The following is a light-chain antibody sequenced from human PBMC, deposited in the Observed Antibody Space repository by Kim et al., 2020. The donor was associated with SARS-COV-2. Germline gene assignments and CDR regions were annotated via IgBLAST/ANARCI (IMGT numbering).Light chain of an antibody. CDR3: CSYTSSTTLV. CDR2: GVS. CDR1: SSNFGSYNR. J-gene: IGLJ2*01. Sequence: GQSVTISCTESSSNFGSYNRVAWCQQPPGAAPNLRINGVSNRPSGVPDRFSGSKSGNTASLTISGLQAEDEADYYCCSYTSSTTLVFGGGTQLTVL. V-gene: IGLV2-18*02.